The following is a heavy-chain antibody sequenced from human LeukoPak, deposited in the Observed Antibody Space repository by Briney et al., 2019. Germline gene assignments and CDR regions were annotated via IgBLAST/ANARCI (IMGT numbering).Heavy chain of an antibody. CDR2: ISYDGSNK. J-gene: IGHJ4*02. D-gene: IGHD6-6*01. CDR1: GFTFSSYA. CDR3: ARDVDQAAAPPERFDY. Sequence: GRSLRLSCAASGFTFSSYAMHWVRQAPGKGLEWVAVISYDGSNKYYADSVKGRFTISRDNSKNTLYLQMNSLRAEDTAVYYCARDVDQAAAPPERFDYWGQGTLVTVSS. V-gene: IGHV3-30-3*01.